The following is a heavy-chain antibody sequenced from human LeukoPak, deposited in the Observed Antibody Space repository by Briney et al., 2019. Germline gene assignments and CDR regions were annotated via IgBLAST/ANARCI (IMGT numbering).Heavy chain of an antibody. CDR2: ISTSSSYL. J-gene: IGHJ4*02. Sequence: PGGSLRLSCAASGFTFSRYSMNWVRQAPGKGLEWVSSISTSSSYLYYADSVKGRFTISRDNAKNSLYLQMNSLRDEDTAVYYCARHYAYALDYWGQGTLVTVSS. CDR3: ARHYAYALDY. D-gene: IGHD3-16*01. CDR1: GFTFSRYS. V-gene: IGHV3-21*01.